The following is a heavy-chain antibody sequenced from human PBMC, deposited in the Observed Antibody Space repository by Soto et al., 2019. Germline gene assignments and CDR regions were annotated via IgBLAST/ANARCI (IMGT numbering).Heavy chain of an antibody. CDR1: GYTFTSYA. Sequence: GASVKVSCKASGYTFTSYAMHWVRQAPGQRLEWMGWINAGNGNTKYSQKFQGRVTITRDTSASTAYMELSSLRSEDTAVYYCARDRVAAADDAFDIWGQGTMVTVSS. D-gene: IGHD6-13*01. CDR3: ARDRVAAADDAFDI. J-gene: IGHJ3*02. CDR2: INAGNGNT. V-gene: IGHV1-3*01.